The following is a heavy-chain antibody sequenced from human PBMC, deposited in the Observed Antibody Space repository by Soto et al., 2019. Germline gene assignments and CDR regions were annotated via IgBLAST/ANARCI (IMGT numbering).Heavy chain of an antibody. CDR2: INHSGST. CDR3: ARTFGVATPFDE. Sequence: SETLSLTCAVYGGSFSGYYWSWIRQPPGKGLEWIGEINHSGSTNYNPSLKSRVTISVDTSKNQFSLKLSSVTAADTAVYYCARTFGVATPFDEWGQRTLVTVS. D-gene: IGHD3-3*01. V-gene: IGHV4-34*01. J-gene: IGHJ4*02. CDR1: GGSFSGYY.